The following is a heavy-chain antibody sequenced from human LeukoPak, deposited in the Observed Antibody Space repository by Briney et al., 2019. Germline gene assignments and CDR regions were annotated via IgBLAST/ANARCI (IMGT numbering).Heavy chain of an antibody. CDR3: ARVRYSGYDFNSFYYFDY. Sequence: GESLRLSCAASGFTVSSNYMSWVRQAPGKGLEWVSVIYSGGSTYYADSVKGRFTISRDNSKNTLYLQMNSLRAEDTAVYYCARVRYSGYDFNSFYYFDYWGQGTLVTVSS. D-gene: IGHD5-12*01. V-gene: IGHV3-66*01. CDR1: GFTVSSNY. J-gene: IGHJ4*02. CDR2: IYSGGST.